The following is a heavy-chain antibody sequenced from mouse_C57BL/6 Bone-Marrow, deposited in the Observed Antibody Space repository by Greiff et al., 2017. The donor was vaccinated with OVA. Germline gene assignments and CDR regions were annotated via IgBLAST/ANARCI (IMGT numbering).Heavy chain of an antibody. CDR3: TRSYSNDGDFDY. Sequence: QVQLQQSGAELVRPGASVTLSCKASGYTFTDYEMHWVKQTPVHGLEWIGAIDPDTGGTAYNQKFKGKAILTADKSSSTAYMELRSLTSEDSAVYYCTRSYSNDGDFDYWCQGTTLTVSS. D-gene: IGHD2-12*01. J-gene: IGHJ2*01. V-gene: IGHV1-15*01. CDR1: GYTFTDYE. CDR2: IDPDTGGT.